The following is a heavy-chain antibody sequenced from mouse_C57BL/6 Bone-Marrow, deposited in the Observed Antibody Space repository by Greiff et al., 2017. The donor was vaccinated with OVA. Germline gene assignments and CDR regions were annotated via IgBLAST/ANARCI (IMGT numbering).Heavy chain of an antibody. V-gene: IGHV3-6*01. CDR3: ATYYSNPRAY. J-gene: IGHJ3*01. Sequence: ESGPGLVKPSQSLSLTCSVTGYSITSGYYWNWIRQFPGNKLEWMGYISYDGSNNYNPSLKNRISITRDTSKNQFFLKLNSVTTEDTATYYCATYYSNPRAYWGQGTLVTVSA. CDR2: ISYDGSN. CDR1: GYSITSGYY. D-gene: IGHD2-5*01.